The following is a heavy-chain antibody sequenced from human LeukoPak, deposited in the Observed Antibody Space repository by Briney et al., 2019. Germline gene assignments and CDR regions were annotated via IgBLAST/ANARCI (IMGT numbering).Heavy chain of an antibody. V-gene: IGHV3-7*05. CDR2: IKKDGSEK. CDR3: AREQWELPRGTDYFDY. CDR1: GFIFSRYW. J-gene: IGHJ4*02. Sequence: GGSLRLSCAASGFIFSRYWMSWVRQAPGKGLEWVANIKKDGSEKYYVDSVEGPLTISRDNAKNSLYLQMNSLRAEDTAVYYCAREQWELPRGTDYFDYWGQGTLASLSS. D-gene: IGHD1-26*01.